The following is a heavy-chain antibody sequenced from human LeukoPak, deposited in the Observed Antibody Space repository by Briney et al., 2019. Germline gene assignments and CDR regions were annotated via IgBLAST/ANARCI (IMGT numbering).Heavy chain of an antibody. CDR2: INYSGST. J-gene: IGHJ4*02. CDR3: ARCYSTTGDGVGYIDY. D-gene: IGHD2/OR15-2a*01. Sequence: PSETLSLTCTVSGGSISSYYWSWIRQPPGKGPEWIGYINYSGSTNYNPSLKSRVPISIDTSKNQFSLKLSSVTAADTAIYYCARCYSTTGDGVGYIDYWGQGSLVTVSS. V-gene: IGHV4-59*01. CDR1: GGSISSYY.